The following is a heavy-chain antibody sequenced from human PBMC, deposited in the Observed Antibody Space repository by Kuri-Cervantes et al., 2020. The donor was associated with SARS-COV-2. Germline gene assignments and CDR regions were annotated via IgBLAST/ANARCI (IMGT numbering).Heavy chain of an antibody. J-gene: IGHJ6*02. CDR2: ISTYNANA. CDR1: GYTFTTYG. Sequence: ASLKVSCKASGYTFTTYGITCVRQAPGQGLEWRGWISTYNANADNAQKLQCRVTMTTDTSTSTAYIELRSLRDDDTAIYYSAGGFDYGDYPYYYGMDVWGQGTTVTVSS. D-gene: IGHD4-17*01. CDR3: AGGFDYGDYPYYYGMDV. V-gene: IGHV1-18*04.